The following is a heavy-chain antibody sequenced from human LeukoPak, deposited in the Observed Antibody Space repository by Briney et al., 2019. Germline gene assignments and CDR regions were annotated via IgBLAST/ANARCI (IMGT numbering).Heavy chain of an antibody. D-gene: IGHD6-13*01. CDR3: ARGTVGAPGFDY. J-gene: IGHJ1*01. CDR2: INPAGNKK. Sequence: PGGSLRLSCAASGLMFNGYWMHWFRQVPGKGLVWVSEINPAGNKKNYADYVWGRFTVSRDNAKDTVYLQMDRASVGDTAVYYCARGTVGAPGFDYRGQRTLVSASS. CDR1: GLMFNGYW. V-gene: IGHV3-74*01.